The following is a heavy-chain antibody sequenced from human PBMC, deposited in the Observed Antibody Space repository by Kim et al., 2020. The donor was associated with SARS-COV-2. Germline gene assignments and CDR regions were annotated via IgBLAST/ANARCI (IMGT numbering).Heavy chain of an antibody. Sequence: ASVKVSCKASGYTFTSYYMHWVRQAPGQGLEWMGIINPSGGSTSYAQKFQGRVTMTRDTSTSTVYMELSSLRSEDTAVYYCARVDQSTVTTKVYYYYYGMDVWGQGTTVTVS. CDR3: ARVDQSTVTTKVYYYYYGMDV. CDR1: GYTFTSYY. V-gene: IGHV1-46*01. D-gene: IGHD4-17*01. J-gene: IGHJ6*02. CDR2: INPSGGST.